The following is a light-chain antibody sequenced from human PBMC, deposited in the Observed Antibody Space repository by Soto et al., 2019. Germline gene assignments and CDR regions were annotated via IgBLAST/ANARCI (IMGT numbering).Light chain of an antibody. CDR3: CSYAGTYTLVV. Sequence: QSALTQPRSVSGSPGQSVTFSCTGTSSDVGGYNYVSWYQQHPGKAPQLMIYDVTERPSGVPDRFSGSKSGNTASLTISGLQAEDEADYYCCSYAGTYTLVVFGGGTKLTVL. CDR2: DVT. CDR1: SSDVGGYNY. J-gene: IGLJ2*01. V-gene: IGLV2-11*01.